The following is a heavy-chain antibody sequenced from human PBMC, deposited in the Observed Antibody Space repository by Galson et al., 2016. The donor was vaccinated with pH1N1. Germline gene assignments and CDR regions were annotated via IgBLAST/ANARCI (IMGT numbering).Heavy chain of an antibody. D-gene: IGHD3-10*01. CDR2: TSWSTGMK. CDR3: AKDLGPSGSGSLAH. J-gene: IGHJ5*02. CDR1: GFSFNDYA. V-gene: IGHV3-9*01. Sequence: SLRLSCAGSGFSFNDYAMHWVRQPPGKGLEWITGTSWSTGMKGYADSVKGRFTISRDNARNSLYLEMNSLRPEDTAFYYCAKDLGPSGSGSLAHWGQGILVTVSS.